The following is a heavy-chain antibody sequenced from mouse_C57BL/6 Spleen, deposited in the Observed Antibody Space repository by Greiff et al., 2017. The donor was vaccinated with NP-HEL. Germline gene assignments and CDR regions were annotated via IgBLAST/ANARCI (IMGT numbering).Heavy chain of an antibody. CDR1: GYTFTSYW. D-gene: IGHD1-1*01. Sequence: VKLQQPGAELVKPGASVKLSCKASGYTFTSYWMQWVKQRPGQGLEWIGEIDPSDSYTNYNQKFKGKATLTVDTSSSTAYMQLSSLTSEDSAVYYCARDQHYCQLRENYYFDYWGQGTTLTVSS. J-gene: IGHJ2*01. CDR2: IDPSDSYT. CDR3: ARDQHYCQLRENYYFDY. V-gene: IGHV1-50*01.